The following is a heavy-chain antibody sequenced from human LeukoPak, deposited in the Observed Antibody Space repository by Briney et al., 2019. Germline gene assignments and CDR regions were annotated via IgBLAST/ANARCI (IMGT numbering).Heavy chain of an antibody. D-gene: IGHD3-16*01. CDR3: ARGLRLGDSKDSQH. Sequence: PSETLSLTCTVSGGSISSSSYYWGWIRQPPGKGLEWIGSIYYSGSTYYNPSLKSRVTISVDTSKNQFSLKLSSVTAADTAVYYCARGLRLGDSKDSQHWGQGTLVTVSS. J-gene: IGHJ1*01. CDR1: GGSISSSSYY. CDR2: IYYSGST. V-gene: IGHV4-39*07.